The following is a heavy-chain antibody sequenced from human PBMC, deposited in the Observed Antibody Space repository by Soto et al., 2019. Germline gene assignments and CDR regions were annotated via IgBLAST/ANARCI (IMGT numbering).Heavy chain of an antibody. D-gene: IGHD3-22*01. CDR2: ISYDGSNK. V-gene: IGHV3-30*03. CDR1: GFTFSSYG. J-gene: IGHJ3*02. Sequence: GGSLRLSCAASGFTFSSYGMHWVRQAPGKGLEWVAVISYDGSNKYYADSVKGRFTISRDNSKNTLYLQMNSLRAEDTAVYYCARSRSIVVAPEDAFDIWGQGTMVTVSS. CDR3: ARSRSIVVAPEDAFDI.